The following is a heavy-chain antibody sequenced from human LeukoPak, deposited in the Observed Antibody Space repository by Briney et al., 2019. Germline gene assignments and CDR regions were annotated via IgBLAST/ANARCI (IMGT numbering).Heavy chain of an antibody. CDR1: GFTFHDHG. J-gene: IGHJ4*02. CDR2: INWNGINT. V-gene: IGHV3-20*04. Sequence: GGSLRLSCAASGFTFHDHGMSWVRQAPGKGLEWVSGINWNGINTGYADSVRGRFTISRDSAKNSLDLQMDSLRADDTALYYCARDRLDGWLQEQDFWGQGTLVTVSS. CDR3: ARDRLDGWLQEQDF. D-gene: IGHD5-24*01.